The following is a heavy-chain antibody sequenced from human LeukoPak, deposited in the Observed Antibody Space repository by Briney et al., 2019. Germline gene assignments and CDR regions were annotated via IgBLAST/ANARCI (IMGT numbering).Heavy chain of an antibody. V-gene: IGHV3-53*01. CDR1: GLTVSSHY. Sequence: RGSLRLSCAASGLTVSSHYMSWVRQAPGKGLEWVSLVYSDGSTYYADSVKGRFTISRDNSKNTLYLQMSSLRAGDTAVYYCARALYYFDYWGQGTLVTVSS. J-gene: IGHJ4*02. CDR2: VYSDGST. CDR3: ARALYYFDY.